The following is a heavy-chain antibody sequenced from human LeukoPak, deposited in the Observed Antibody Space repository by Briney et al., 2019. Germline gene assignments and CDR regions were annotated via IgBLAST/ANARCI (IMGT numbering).Heavy chain of an antibody. CDR3: ARRAGAYSHPYDY. D-gene: IGHD4/OR15-4a*01. J-gene: IGHJ4*02. CDR1: VFTVNSNS. Sequence: GGSLRLSCTVSVFTVNSNSMSWVRQAPGKGLEGVSFIYSDNTHYSDSVKGRFTISRDNSKNTLYLQMNSLRAEDTAVYYCARRAGAYSHPYDYWGQGTLVTVSS. CDR2: IYSDNT. V-gene: IGHV3-53*01.